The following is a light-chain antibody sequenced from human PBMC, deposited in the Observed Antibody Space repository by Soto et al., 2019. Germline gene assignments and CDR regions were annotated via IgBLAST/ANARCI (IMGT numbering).Light chain of an antibody. CDR2: DVN. V-gene: IGLV2-11*01. Sequence: QSALTQPRSVSASPGQSVAISCTGTSSDVGGYNYVSWYQQHPGKAPKVMIYDVNKRPSGVPDRFSGSKSGNTASLTISGLQAEDEADYYCCSHAGSYTYVFGTGTKVTVL. J-gene: IGLJ1*01. CDR1: SSDVGGYNY. CDR3: CSHAGSYTYV.